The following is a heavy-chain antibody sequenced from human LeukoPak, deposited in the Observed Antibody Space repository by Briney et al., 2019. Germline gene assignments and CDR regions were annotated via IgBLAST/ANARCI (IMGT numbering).Heavy chain of an antibody. J-gene: IGHJ6*03. V-gene: IGHV3-15*01. CDR3: AKASSYGYAGYFAPKKNYYYYYMDV. D-gene: IGHD5-18*01. Sequence: GGSLRLSCAASGFTFINAWMAWVRQAPGKGLEWVGRIKAKAHGGTIEYAAPVKGRFTISRDDSKNTLYLQMNSLKTEDTAVYYCAKASSYGYAGYFAPKKNYYYYYMDVWGKGTTVTISS. CDR2: IKAKAHGGTI. CDR1: GFTFINAW.